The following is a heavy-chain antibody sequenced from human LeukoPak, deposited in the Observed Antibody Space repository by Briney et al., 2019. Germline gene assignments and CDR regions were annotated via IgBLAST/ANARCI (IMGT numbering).Heavy chain of an antibody. Sequence: GGSLRLSCVGSGYYFKRYSMNWVRQAPGKGLEWISYITSSNSSIFYAASVRGRFTISRDNAMNSMYLQMNSLRDEDTAVYYCTRGGSYFEKWGQGSLVTVTS. J-gene: IGHJ4*02. CDR1: GYYFKRYS. D-gene: IGHD3-10*01. CDR3: TRGGSYFEK. CDR2: ITSSNSSI. V-gene: IGHV3-48*02.